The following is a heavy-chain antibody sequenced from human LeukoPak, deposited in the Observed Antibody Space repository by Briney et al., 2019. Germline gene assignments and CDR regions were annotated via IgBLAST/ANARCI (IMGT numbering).Heavy chain of an antibody. D-gene: IGHD3-10*01. Sequence: SETLSLTCTVSGGSISSSSYYWGWIRQPPGKGLEWIGSIYYSGSTYYNPSLKSRVTISVDTSKNQFSLKLSSVTAADTAVYYCARDDYGSGMNYWGQGTLVTVSS. CDR1: GGSISSSSYY. V-gene: IGHV4-39*07. CDR3: ARDDYGSGMNY. J-gene: IGHJ4*02. CDR2: IYYSGST.